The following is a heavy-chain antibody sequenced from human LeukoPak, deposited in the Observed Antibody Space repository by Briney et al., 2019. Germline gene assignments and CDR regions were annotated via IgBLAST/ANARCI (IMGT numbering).Heavy chain of an antibody. Sequence: SETLSLICAVYGGSFSGYYWSWIRQPPGKGLEWIGEINHSGSTNYNPSLKSRVTISVDTSKNQFSLKLTSVTAADTAVYYCARGYVNFDYWGQGTLVTVSS. V-gene: IGHV4-34*01. J-gene: IGHJ4*02. CDR2: INHSGST. D-gene: IGHD3-10*02. CDR3: ARGYVNFDY. CDR1: GGSFSGYY.